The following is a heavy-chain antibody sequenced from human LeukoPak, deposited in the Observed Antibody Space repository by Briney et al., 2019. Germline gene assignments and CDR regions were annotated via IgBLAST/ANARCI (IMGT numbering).Heavy chain of an antibody. V-gene: IGHV1-18*01. CDR2: ISAYNGNT. D-gene: IGHD2-2*01. J-gene: IGHJ5*02. Sequence: ASVKVSCKASGYTFTSYGISWVRQAPGQGLEWMGWISAYNGNTNYAQKLQGRVTMTTDTSTSTAYMELRSLRSDDTAVYYCARRRGISMSNCSSTSCPNWFDPWGQGTLVTVSS. CDR1: GYTFTSYG. CDR3: ARRRGISMSNCSSTSCPNWFDP.